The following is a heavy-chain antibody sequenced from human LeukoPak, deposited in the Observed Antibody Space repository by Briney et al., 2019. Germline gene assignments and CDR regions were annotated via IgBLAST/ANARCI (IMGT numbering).Heavy chain of an antibody. V-gene: IGHV3-30*18. CDR2: SAHDEVGK. J-gene: IGHJ4*02. CDR3: AKDRGYGEHEPFES. CDR1: GFTFSDYA. D-gene: IGHD4/OR15-4a*01. Sequence: GGSLRLSCVGSGFTFSDYAIHWVRQAPGKGLEWVAVSAHDEVGKQFADSVKGRFTLSRDNSRDSVHLQMNRLRDEYTAAYYCAKDRGYGEHEPFESWGQGSLVTVSS.